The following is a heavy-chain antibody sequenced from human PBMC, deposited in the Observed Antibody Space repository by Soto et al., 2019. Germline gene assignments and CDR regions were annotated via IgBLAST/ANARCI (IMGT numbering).Heavy chain of an antibody. V-gene: IGHV4-39*01. J-gene: IGHJ4*01. D-gene: IGHD3-9*01. Sequence: IHQPPGKGLEWIGLSYFTGTTHYNPSLKSRVTISVDTSKNQFSLKLSSVSAPDTAVYYCTRGYFDAKLYYPPAEWGRGTPVTVSS. CDR3: TRGYFDAKLYYPPAE. CDR2: SYFTGTT.